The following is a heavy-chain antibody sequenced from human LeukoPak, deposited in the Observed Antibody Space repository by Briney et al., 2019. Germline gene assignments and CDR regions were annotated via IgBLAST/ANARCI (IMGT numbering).Heavy chain of an antibody. J-gene: IGHJ3*02. CDR2: FGPGDGET. CDR3: ATDRVVPYAFDI. Sequence: ASMKVSCKVSGYTLTELSMHWVRQAPGKGLEWMGGFGPGDGETIYAQKFQGRVTMTEDTSTDTAYMELSSLRSEDTAVYYCATDRVVPYAFDIWGQGTMVTVSS. D-gene: IGHD3-10*01. V-gene: IGHV1-24*01. CDR1: GYTLTELS.